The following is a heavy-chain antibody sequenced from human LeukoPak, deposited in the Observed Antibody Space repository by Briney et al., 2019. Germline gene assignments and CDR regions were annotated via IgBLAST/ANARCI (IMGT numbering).Heavy chain of an antibody. J-gene: IGHJ3*02. V-gene: IGHV3-33*01. CDR2: IWYDGSND. Sequence: GGSLRLSCAASGFTFSGNGMHWVRQAPGKGLEWVAVIWYDGSNDYYANSVKGRFTISRDNSKNTLYLQMNSLRAEDTAVYFCARKNTQDAFAIGGQGTMVTVSS. CDR3: ARKNTQDAFAI. D-gene: IGHD2-15*01. CDR1: GFTFSGNG.